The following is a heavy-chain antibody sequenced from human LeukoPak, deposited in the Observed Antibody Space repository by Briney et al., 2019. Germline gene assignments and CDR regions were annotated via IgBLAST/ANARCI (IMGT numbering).Heavy chain of an antibody. CDR1: GGSISSYY. CDR3: ARSLVSSVERWFDP. D-gene: IGHD1-26*01. Sequence: PSETLSLTCTVSGGSISSYYWSWIRQPPGKGLEWIGYIYYSGSTNYNPSLKSRVTISVDTSKNQFSLKLSSVTAADTAMYYCARSLVSSVERWFDPWGQGTLVTVSS. CDR2: IYYSGST. J-gene: IGHJ5*02. V-gene: IGHV4-59*01.